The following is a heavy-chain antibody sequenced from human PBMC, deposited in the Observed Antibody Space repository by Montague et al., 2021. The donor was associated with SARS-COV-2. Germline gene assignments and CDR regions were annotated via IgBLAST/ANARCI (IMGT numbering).Heavy chain of an antibody. Sequence: SETLSLTCTVSGASISTGSDYWTWIRQRPGRGLEWIGNLYYSGGSTYNPSLKSRVTISADTSKNLFSLTLKSVTATDTAVYYCARDRGDMYGGKTAWFDPWGQGNLVTVSS. CDR1: GASISTGSDY. V-gene: IGHV4-61*03. D-gene: IGHD4-23*01. CDR3: ARDRGDMYGGKTAWFDP. CDR2: LYYSGGS. J-gene: IGHJ5*02.